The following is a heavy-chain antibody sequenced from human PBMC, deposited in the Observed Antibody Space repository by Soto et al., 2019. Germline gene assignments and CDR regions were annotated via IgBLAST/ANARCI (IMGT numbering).Heavy chain of an antibody. V-gene: IGHV1-3*01. J-gene: IGHJ3*02. CDR1: GYTFTSYA. CDR2: INAGNGNT. D-gene: IGHD1-1*01. CDR3: ARSARYNWNLRPDAFDI. Sequence: GASVKVSCKASGYTFTSYAMHWVRQAPGQRLEWMGWINAGNGNTKYSQKFQGRVTITRATSASTAYMELSSLRSEETAVYYCARSARYNWNLRPDAFDIWGQGTMVTVSS.